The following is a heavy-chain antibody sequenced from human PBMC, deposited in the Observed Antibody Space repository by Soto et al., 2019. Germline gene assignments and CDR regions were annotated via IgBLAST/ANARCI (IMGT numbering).Heavy chain of an antibody. CDR1: GFTFTSSA. Sequence: SVKVSCKASGFTFTSSAVQWVRQARGQRLEWIGWIVVGSGNTNYAQKFQERVTITRDMSTSTAYMELSSLRSEDTAVYYCAADPHLVVVTATPTSFDYWGQATLATAS. V-gene: IGHV1-58*01. CDR3: AADPHLVVVTATPTSFDY. J-gene: IGHJ4*02. CDR2: IVVGSGNT. D-gene: IGHD2-21*02.